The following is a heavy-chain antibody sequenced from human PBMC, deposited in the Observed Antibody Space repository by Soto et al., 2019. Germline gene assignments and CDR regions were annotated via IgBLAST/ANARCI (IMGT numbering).Heavy chain of an antibody. CDR1: GGTFSSYA. V-gene: IGHV1-69*13. D-gene: IGHD2-2*01. J-gene: IGHJ4*02. CDR3: ARDTSSWPNLSDY. Sequence: GASVKVSCKASGGTFSSYAISWVRQAPGQGLEWMGGIIPIFGTANYAQKFQGRVTITADESTSTAYMELSSLRSEDTAVYYCARDTSSWPNLSDYWGQGTLVTVSS. CDR2: IIPIFGTA.